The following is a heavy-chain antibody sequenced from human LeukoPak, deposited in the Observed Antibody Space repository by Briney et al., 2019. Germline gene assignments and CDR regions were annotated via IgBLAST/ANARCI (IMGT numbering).Heavy chain of an antibody. V-gene: IGHV3-33*01. J-gene: IGHJ5*02. D-gene: IGHD3-9*01. CDR3: ARDRPYYDILTGYPNWFDP. CDR1: GFTFSSYG. Sequence: PGGSLRLSCAASGFTFSSYGMHWVRQAPGKGLEWVAVIWYDGSNKHYADSVKGRFTISRDNSKNTLYLQMNSLRAEDTAVYYCARDRPYYDILTGYPNWFDPWGQGTLVTVSS. CDR2: IWYDGSNK.